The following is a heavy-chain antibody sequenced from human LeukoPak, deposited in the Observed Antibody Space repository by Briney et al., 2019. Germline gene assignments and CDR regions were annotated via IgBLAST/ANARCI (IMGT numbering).Heavy chain of an antibody. J-gene: IGHJ5*02. Sequence: ASVKVSRKASGYTFTSYGISWVRQAPGQGLEWMGWISAYNGNTNYAQKLQGRVTMTTDTSTSTAYMELRSLRSDDTAVYYCARDLRPMVREGNNWFDPWGQGTLVTVSS. CDR2: ISAYNGNT. V-gene: IGHV1-18*01. CDR1: GYTFTSYG. CDR3: ARDLRPMVREGNNWFDP. D-gene: IGHD3-10*01.